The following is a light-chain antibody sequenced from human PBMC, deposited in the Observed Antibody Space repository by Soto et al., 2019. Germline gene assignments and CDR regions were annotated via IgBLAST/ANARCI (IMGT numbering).Light chain of an antibody. CDR3: SSYSSNSTLV. CDR1: STDVGGYNY. J-gene: IGLJ2*01. V-gene: IGLV2-14*01. Sequence: QSALTQPASVSGSPGQSITISCTGTSTDVGGYNYVSWYQQHPDKAPKLMIYEVTNRPSGVSYRFSASKSGNTASLTISGLQAEDEADYYCSSYSSNSTLVFGGGTKLTVL. CDR2: EVT.